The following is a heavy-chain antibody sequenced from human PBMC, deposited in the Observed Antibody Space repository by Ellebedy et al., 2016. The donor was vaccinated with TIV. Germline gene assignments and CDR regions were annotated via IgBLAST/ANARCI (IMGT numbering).Heavy chain of an antibody. CDR3: STDRRSARWWEYYYGMDV. CDR1: GFTFSHAW. Sequence: GESLKISCAASGFTFSHAWMSWVRPAPGKGLEWVGRIKSKTDGGKTDYAAPVKGRFTISRDESKNTLYLQMNSLKTEDTAVYYCSTDRRSARWWEYYYGMDVWGQGTTVTVSS. CDR2: IKSKTDGGKT. V-gene: IGHV3-15*01. D-gene: IGHD2/OR15-2a*01. J-gene: IGHJ6*02.